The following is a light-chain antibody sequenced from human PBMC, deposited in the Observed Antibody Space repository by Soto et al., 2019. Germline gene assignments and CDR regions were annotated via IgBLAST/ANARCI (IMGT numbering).Light chain of an antibody. V-gene: IGLV2-14*01. CDR1: SSDVGAYNY. Sequence: QSALTQPASVSGSPGQSITISCTGTSSDVGAYNYVSWYQQHPGKAPKVLIFDVSNRPSGVSNRFSGSKSANTASLTISGLQAEDDADYFCFSYTTSSTAVFGGGTQLTVL. CDR2: DVS. J-gene: IGLJ7*01. CDR3: FSYTTSSTAV.